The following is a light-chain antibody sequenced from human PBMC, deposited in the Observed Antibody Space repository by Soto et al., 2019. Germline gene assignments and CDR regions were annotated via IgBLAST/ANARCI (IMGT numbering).Light chain of an antibody. V-gene: IGKV3-15*01. CDR2: GAS. CDR1: QSVRSN. Sequence: EVVMTQSPATPSLSPGERCTLSFMSSQSVRSNLAWYQQKPGQSPRLLIYGASTRATGIPARFSGSGSGTEFTLTISSLQSEDFAVYYCQQYNNWPPITFGQGTRLENK. CDR3: QQYNNWPPIT. J-gene: IGKJ5*01.